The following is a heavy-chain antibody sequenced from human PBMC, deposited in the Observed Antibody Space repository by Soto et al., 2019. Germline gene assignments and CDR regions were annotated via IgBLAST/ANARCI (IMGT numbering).Heavy chain of an antibody. D-gene: IGHD6-13*01. CDR1: GFTFSTYS. J-gene: IGHJ5*02. Sequence: EVQLVESGGGLVQPGGSLRLSCAASGFTFSTYSMNWVRQAPGKGLEWIAYITSSSSTIFYADSVKGRFTISRDNAKNALYLQMNSLRDEDTSVYYCARDNGIAGSFAPWGQGTLVTVSS. CDR2: ITSSSSTI. V-gene: IGHV3-48*02. CDR3: ARDNGIAGSFAP.